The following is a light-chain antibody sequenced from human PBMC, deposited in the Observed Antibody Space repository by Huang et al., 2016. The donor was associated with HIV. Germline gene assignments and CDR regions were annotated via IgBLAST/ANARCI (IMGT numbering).Light chain of an antibody. CDR1: QCVTIW. CDR2: MAT. J-gene: IGKJ2*01. V-gene: IGKV1-5*03. CDR3: QQYSRSAT. Sequence: DIQMTQSPSTLSAAVGDRVTITCRASQCVTIWLAWFQQKPGKAPKLLIYMATTRESGFPSRFSGSGSGTEFTLTIDSLQPDDVATYYCQQYSRSATFGQGTKLEIK.